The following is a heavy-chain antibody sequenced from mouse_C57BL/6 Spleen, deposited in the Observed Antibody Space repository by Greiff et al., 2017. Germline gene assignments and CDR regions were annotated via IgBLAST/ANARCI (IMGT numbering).Heavy chain of an antibody. Sequence: QVQLQQSGAELVKPGASVKLSCKASGYTFTSYWMQWVKQRPGQGLEWIGEIDPSDSYTNYNQKFKGKATLTVDTSSSTAYMQLSSLTSEDSAVYYCARETAQATSDYWGQGTTLTVSS. CDR2: IDPSDSYT. CDR3: ARETAQATSDY. J-gene: IGHJ2*01. D-gene: IGHD3-2*02. CDR1: GYTFTSYW. V-gene: IGHV1-50*01.